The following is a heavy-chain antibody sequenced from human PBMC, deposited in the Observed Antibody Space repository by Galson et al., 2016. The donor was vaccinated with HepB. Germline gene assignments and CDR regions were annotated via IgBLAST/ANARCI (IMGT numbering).Heavy chain of an antibody. V-gene: IGHV3-23*01. J-gene: IGHJ4*02. CDR3: ARDRIEYSSSCPEY. Sequence: SLRLSCAASGFTLSSSAMTWVRQAPGRGLEWVSAITETGSFAYYADSVRGRFTLSRDTSKNTLYLQVNSLRAEDTALYYCARDRIEYSSSCPEYWGQGTLVSVSS. D-gene: IGHD6-6*01. CDR2: ITETGSFA. CDR1: GFTLSSSA.